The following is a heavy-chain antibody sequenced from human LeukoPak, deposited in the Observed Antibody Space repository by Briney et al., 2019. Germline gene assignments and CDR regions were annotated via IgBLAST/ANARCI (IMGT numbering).Heavy chain of an antibody. CDR1: GYTFTGYY. Sequence: GASVKVSCKASGYTFTGYYMHWVRQAPGQGLEWMGWINPNSGGTNYAQKFQGRVTMTRDTSISTAYMELSRLRFDDTAVYYCASGGDIVVVPANNNWFDPWGQGTLVTVSS. D-gene: IGHD2-2*01. CDR2: INPNSGGT. V-gene: IGHV1-2*02. J-gene: IGHJ5*02. CDR3: ASGGDIVVVPANNNWFDP.